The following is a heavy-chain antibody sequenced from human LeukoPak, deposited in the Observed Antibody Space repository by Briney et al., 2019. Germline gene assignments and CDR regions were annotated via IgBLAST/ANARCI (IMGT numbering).Heavy chain of an antibody. D-gene: IGHD6-19*01. V-gene: IGHV1-18*01. J-gene: IGHJ4*02. CDR1: GYTFTSYG. Sequence: ASVKVSCKASGYTFTSYGISWVRQAPGQGLEWMGWISAYNGNTNYAQKLQGRVTMTTDTSTSTAYMELRSLRYDDTAVYYCARDLHKGAVAKTSDYWGQGTLVTVSS. CDR3: ARDLHKGAVAKTSDY. CDR2: ISAYNGNT.